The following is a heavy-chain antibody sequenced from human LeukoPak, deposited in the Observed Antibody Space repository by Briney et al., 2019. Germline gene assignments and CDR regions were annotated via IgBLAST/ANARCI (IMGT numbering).Heavy chain of an antibody. CDR1: GGSISSGGYY. CDR3: ARALGPIVVVPAAIKRDYGMDV. D-gene: IGHD2-2*02. Sequence: PSQTLSLTCAVSGGSISSGGYYWSWIRQPPGKGLEWIGYIYYSGSTNYNPSLKSRVTISVDTSKNQFSLKLSSVTAADTAVYYCARALGPIVVVPAAIKRDYGMDVWGQGTTVTVSS. CDR2: IYYSGST. V-gene: IGHV4-61*08. J-gene: IGHJ6*02.